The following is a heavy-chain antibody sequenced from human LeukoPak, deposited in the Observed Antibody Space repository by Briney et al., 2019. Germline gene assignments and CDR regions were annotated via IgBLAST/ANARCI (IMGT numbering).Heavy chain of an antibody. CDR2: FDPDPEDGGT. D-gene: IGHD2-21*01. CDR3: ALGKSYSPLEY. V-gene: IGHV1-24*01. CDR1: GHRLSEIC. J-gene: IGHJ4*02. Sequence: ASVKVSCKVSGHRLSEICTHWVRQAPGKGLEWMGSFDPDPEDGGTIYSQSFQGRITMTEDTFTGTASLEVISLTSEDTAFYYCALGKSYSPLEYWGQGTLVTVSS.